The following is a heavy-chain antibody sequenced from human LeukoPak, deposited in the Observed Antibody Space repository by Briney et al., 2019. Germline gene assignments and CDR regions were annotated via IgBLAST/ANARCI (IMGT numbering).Heavy chain of an antibody. J-gene: IGHJ2*01. Sequence: SETLSLTCAVYGGSFSGYYWSCIRQPPGKGLEWIGEINHSGSANYNPSLKSRVTISVDTSKNQFSLRLSSVTAADTAVYYCARVLEGSSGQHWYFDLWGRGTLVTVSS. CDR1: GGSFSGYY. V-gene: IGHV4-34*01. CDR2: INHSGSA. D-gene: IGHD6-19*01. CDR3: ARVLEGSSGQHWYFDL.